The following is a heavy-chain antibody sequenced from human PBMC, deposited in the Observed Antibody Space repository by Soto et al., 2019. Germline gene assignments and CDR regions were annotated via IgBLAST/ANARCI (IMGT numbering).Heavy chain of an antibody. V-gene: IGHV3-11*01. CDR1: GFTLSDYY. D-gene: IGHD2-8*01. Sequence: GGSLRLSCAASGFTLSDYYMSWIRQAPGKGKEWVSYISSSGSTIYYADTVKGRFTISRDNAKNSLYLQMNSLRAEDTAVYYYSSDLGFCINGVCSRTGYFQHWGQGTLVTLFS. CDR3: SSDLGFCINGVCSRTGYFQH. J-gene: IGHJ1*01. CDR2: ISSSGSTI.